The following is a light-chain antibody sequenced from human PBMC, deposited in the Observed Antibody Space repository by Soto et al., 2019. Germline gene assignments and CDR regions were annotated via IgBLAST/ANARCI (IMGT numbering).Light chain of an antibody. CDR1: SSDIGSQNL. V-gene: IGLV2-23*02. Sequence: QSALTQPASVSGSPGQSITISCTGTSSDIGSQNLVSWYQQHPGKAPKFVIYEVSKRPSGVSTRFSGSKSDNTASLTISGLQAEDEADYYCCSYADSTTSRVFGTGTKLTVL. J-gene: IGLJ1*01. CDR2: EVS. CDR3: CSYADSTTSRV.